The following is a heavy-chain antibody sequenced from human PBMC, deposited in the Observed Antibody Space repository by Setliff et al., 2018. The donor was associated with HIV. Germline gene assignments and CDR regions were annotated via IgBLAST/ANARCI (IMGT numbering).Heavy chain of an antibody. J-gene: IGHJ4*02. CDR3: ARELYSTGKSLDF. D-gene: IGHD6-19*01. CDR1: GFTVSTKY. Sequence: PGGSLRLSCVVSGFTVSTKYMSWVRQAPGKGLEWVSILYPSGITNYAASVKGRFTISRDNAKNSLSLQMNSLRAEDTAVYYCARELYSTGKSLDFWGQGTLVTVSS. CDR2: LYPSGIT. V-gene: IGHV3-66*01.